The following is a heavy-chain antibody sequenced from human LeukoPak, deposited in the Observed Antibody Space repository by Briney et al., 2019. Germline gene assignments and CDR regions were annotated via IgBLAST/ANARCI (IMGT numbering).Heavy chain of an antibody. J-gene: IGHJ4*02. V-gene: IGHV4-39*01. Sequence: SVTLSLTCTVSGGSISISDYYWGWIRQTPGKGLEWIGSIYYTGTTYSNPSLKSRVTISVDTSKNQFSLRLSSVTAADTAVYYCARHVSVAVTNFFDYWGQGTLVTVSS. CDR3: ARHVSVAVTNFFDY. CDR2: IYYTGTT. D-gene: IGHD6-19*01. CDR1: GGSISISDYY.